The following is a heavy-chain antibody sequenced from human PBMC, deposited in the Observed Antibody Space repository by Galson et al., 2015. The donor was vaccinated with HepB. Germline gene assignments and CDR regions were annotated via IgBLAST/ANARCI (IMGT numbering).Heavy chain of an antibody. CDR3: AMQTPRHTGISYWAGLTGY. D-gene: IGHD7-27*01. V-gene: IGHV3-23*01. J-gene: IGHJ1*01. CDR1: GFTFSSYA. CDR2: ISGSGGST. Sequence: SLRLSCAASGFTFSSYAMSWVRQAPGKGLEWVSAISGSGGSTYYADSVKGRFTISRDNSKNTLYLQVNSLIAEDTAVYYFAMQTPRHTGISYWAGLTGYWGQGTLVDVSS.